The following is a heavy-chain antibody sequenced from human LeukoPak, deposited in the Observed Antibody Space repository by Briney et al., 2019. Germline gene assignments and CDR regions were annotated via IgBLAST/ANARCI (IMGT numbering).Heavy chain of an antibody. J-gene: IGHJ4*02. CDR1: GFTFSGSA. D-gene: IGHD5-24*01. CDR3: TRRSLGDGYNIPTTDY. V-gene: IGHV3-73*01. Sequence: PGGSLRHSCAASGFTFSGSAMRWVRQASGKGLEWVGRIRSKANSYATAYAASVKGRFTISRDDSKNTAYLQMNSLKTEDTAVYYCTRRSLGDGYNIPTTDYWGQGTLVTVSS. CDR2: IRSKANSYAT.